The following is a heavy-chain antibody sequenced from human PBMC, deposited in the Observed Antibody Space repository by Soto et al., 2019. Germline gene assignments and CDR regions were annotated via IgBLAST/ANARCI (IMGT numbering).Heavy chain of an antibody. CDR1: GFIFSDSA. CDR2: IRNKVNSYAT. V-gene: IGHV3-73*01. J-gene: IGHJ2*01. D-gene: IGHD4-17*01. CDR3: ARPSDSADYDWFFDL. Sequence: PGGSLRLSCAASGFIFSDSAIHWVRQASGKGLEWIGRIRNKVNSYATIYAASVKGRFTISRDDSENTAYLQMNSLKTEDTAVYYCARPSDSADYDWFFDLWGRGTLVTVS.